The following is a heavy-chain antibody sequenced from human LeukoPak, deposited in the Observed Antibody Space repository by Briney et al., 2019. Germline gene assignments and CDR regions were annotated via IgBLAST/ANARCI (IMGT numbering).Heavy chain of an antibody. CDR3: AKDPSFLGTGWYFDL. CDR2: ISSSGDST. J-gene: IGHJ2*01. D-gene: IGHD3/OR15-3a*01. V-gene: IGHV3-23*01. Sequence: PGGSLRLSCAASGFTYINYELTWVRQAPGKGLEWVSSISSSGDSTYYADSVKGRFTISRDKSKITLYVQMNSLRAGYTAVYYCAKDPSFLGTGWYFDLWGRGTLVTVSS. CDR1: GFTYINYE.